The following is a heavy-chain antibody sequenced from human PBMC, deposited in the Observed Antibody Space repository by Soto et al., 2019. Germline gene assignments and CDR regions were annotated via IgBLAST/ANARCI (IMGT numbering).Heavy chain of an antibody. J-gene: IGHJ6*02. CDR3: AREYSRALYGMDV. D-gene: IGHD3-22*01. Sequence: QVQLVESGGGVVQPGRSLRLSCAASGFTFSSYAMHWVRQAPGKGLEWGAVMSYDGSNKYKSDSVKGRFTISRDNSKNTLYLQMNSLRAEDTAVYYCAREYSRALYGMDVWGQGTTVTVSS. CDR2: MSYDGSNK. CDR1: GFTFSSYA. V-gene: IGHV3-30-3*01.